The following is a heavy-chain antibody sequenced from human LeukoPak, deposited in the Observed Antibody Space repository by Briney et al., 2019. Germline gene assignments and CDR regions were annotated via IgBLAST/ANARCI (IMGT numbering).Heavy chain of an antibody. J-gene: IGHJ5*02. Sequence: SETLSLTSSVSGGSIRSSSYYWGWIRQPPGKGLEWIGSISYSGNTYYNPSLKSRVTMSVDTSKNQFSLKLSSVTAADTVVYYCARHGRGYYYDSSGFSWGQGTLVTVSS. CDR3: ARHGRGYYYDSSGFS. CDR2: ISYSGNT. D-gene: IGHD3-22*01. V-gene: IGHV4-39*01. CDR1: GGSIRSSSYY.